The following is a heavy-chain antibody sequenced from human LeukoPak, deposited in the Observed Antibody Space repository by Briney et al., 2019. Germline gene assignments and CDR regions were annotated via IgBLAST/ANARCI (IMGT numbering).Heavy chain of an antibody. Sequence: GGSLRLSCAASGFTFSSYAMSWVRQAPGKGLEWVSAISGSGGSTYYADSVKGRFTISRDNAENSLHLHMSSLRAEDTAVYYCATPPSVTWFDPWGQGTLVTVSS. CDR1: GFTFSSYA. D-gene: IGHD4-23*01. V-gene: IGHV3-23*01. CDR2: ISGSGGST. CDR3: ATPPSVTWFDP. J-gene: IGHJ5*02.